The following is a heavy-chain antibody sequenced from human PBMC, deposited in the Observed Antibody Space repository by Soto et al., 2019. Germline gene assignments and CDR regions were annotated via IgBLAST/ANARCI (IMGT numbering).Heavy chain of an antibody. CDR1: GDSISTRRFY. Sequence: PSETRSLTCGVAGDSISTRRFYWPWIRQRPGEGLEWIGSIYHSGHAYYNPSLKSRLTISVDTSKTPISLKVTSVTAADTALYYCARDDSAGSKYTRSWFDPRGKASLVSVSS. CDR2: IYHSGHA. CDR3: ARDDSAGSKYTRSWFDP. D-gene: IGHD6-13*01. V-gene: IGHV4-39*01. J-gene: IGHJ5*02.